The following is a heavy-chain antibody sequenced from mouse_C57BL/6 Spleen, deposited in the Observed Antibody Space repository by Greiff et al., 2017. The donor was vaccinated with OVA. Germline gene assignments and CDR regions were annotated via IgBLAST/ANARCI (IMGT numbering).Heavy chain of an antibody. CDR1: GFSLTSYG. Sequence: VQLQQSGPGLVQPSQSLSITCTVSGFSLTSYGVHWVRQSPGKGLEWLGVIWRGGSTDYNAAFMSRLSITKDNSKSQVFFKMNSLQADDTAIYYCAKGGYDYDGYLDYWGQGTTLTVSS. V-gene: IGHV2-5*01. J-gene: IGHJ2*01. CDR2: IWRGGST. D-gene: IGHD2-4*01. CDR3: AKGGYDYDGYLDY.